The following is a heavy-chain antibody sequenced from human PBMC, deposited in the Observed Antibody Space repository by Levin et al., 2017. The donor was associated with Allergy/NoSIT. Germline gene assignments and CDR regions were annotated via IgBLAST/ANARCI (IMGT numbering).Heavy chain of an antibody. CDR1: GGSFSDYY. CDR3: ARGEAAAGTETYDS. J-gene: IGHJ5*01. CDR2: INHSGST. Sequence: PSETLSLTCAVYGGSFSDYYWTWIRQPPGKGLEWIGEINHSGSTNYNPSLKSRVTISVDTSKNQFSLTLSSVTAADTAVYYCARGEAAAGTETYDSWGQGTLVTVSS. D-gene: IGHD6-13*01. V-gene: IGHV4-34*01.